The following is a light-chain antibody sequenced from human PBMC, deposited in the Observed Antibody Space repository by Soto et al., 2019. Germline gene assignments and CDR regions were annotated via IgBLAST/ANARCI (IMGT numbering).Light chain of an antibody. CDR1: ETVSSSY. V-gene: IGKV3-20*01. Sequence: EIGLTQSPGTLSLSPGERATLSCRASETVSSSYLVWYQQKPGQAPRLVIYGASSRATGIPDRFSGSGSGTEFTLTITRLEPEDFALYYCQQYGSSPLITFGPGTKVDIK. CDR3: QQYGSSPLIT. J-gene: IGKJ3*01. CDR2: GAS.